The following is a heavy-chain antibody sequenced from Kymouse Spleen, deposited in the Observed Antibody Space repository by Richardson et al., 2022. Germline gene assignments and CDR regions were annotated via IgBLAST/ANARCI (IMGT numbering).Heavy chain of an antibody. CDR2: INHSGST. J-gene: IGHJ4*02. CDR1: GGSFSGYY. V-gene: IGHV4-34*01. Sequence: QVQLQQWGAGLLKPSETLSLTCAVYGGSFSGYYWSWIRQPPGKGLEWIGEINHSGSTNYNPSLKSRVTISVDTSKNQFSLKLSSVTAADTAVYYCARGGLDYGDYLFDYWGQGTLVTVSS. D-gene: IGHD4-17*01. CDR3: ARGGLDYGDYLFDY.